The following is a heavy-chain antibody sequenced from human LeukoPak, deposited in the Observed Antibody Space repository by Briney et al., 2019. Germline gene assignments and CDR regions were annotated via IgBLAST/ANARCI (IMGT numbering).Heavy chain of an antibody. CDR3: ARWGSIAVARFDY. V-gene: IGHV4-59*01. CDR1: GGSISSYY. CDR2: IYYTGST. D-gene: IGHD6-6*01. J-gene: IGHJ4*02. Sequence: SETLSLTCTVSGGSISSYYWSWIRQPPGKGLEWIGYIYYTGSTNYNPSLTSRVNISVDTSKNQFPLNLTSVTAADTAVCYCARWGSIAVARFDYWGQGTLVTVSS.